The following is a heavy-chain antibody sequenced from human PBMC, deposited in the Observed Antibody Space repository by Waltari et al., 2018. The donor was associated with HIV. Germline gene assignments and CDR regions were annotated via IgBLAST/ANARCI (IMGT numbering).Heavy chain of an antibody. Sequence: QVQLVASGGGLVNPGGSLRLSCAPSGFPFSDYYMTWIRQAPGKGLEWVSYIRSDTDTIYYADSVKGRFTISRDNAKNSLYLQMNRLSVEDTAVYYCARLKYSSGFFDYWGQGALVTVSS. J-gene: IGHJ4*02. D-gene: IGHD6-19*01. CDR1: GFPFSDYY. V-gene: IGHV3-11*01. CDR2: IRSDTDTI. CDR3: ARLKYSSGFFDY.